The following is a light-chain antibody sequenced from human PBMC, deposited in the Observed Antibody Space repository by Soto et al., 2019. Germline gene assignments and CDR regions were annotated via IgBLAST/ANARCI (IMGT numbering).Light chain of an antibody. CDR1: SGSVSTSHY. CDR3: VLYMGSGIWV. J-gene: IGLJ2*01. V-gene: IGLV8-61*01. CDR2: STN. Sequence: QTVVTQEPSFSVSPGGTVTLTCGLSSGSVSTSHYPSWCQQTPGQAPRTLIYSTNSRSSGVPDRFSGSILGNKAALTITGAQADDECDYYCVLYMGSGIWVFGGGTKVTVL.